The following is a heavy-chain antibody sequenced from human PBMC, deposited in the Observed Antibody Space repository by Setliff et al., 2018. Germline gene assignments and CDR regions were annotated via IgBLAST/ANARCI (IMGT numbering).Heavy chain of an antibody. D-gene: IGHD3-22*01. CDR3: VREGVDSRSSTDYRYYMDV. CDR1: GGTFSSYG. CDR2: TIPIFGTT. V-gene: IGHV1-69*13. Sequence: SVKVSCKASGGTFSSYGISWVRQAPGQGLEWMGGTIPIFGTTDYAQKFRGRVTIISDESTSTAFMQLSSLRSEDTAVYYCVREGVDSRSSTDYRYYMDVWGKGTTVTVSS. J-gene: IGHJ6*03.